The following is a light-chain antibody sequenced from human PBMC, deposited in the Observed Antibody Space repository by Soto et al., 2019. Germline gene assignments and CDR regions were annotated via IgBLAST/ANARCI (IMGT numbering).Light chain of an antibody. CDR1: QSISSW. CDR2: KAS. V-gene: IGKV1-5*03. CDR3: QQYNSYSLLT. J-gene: IGKJ4*01. Sequence: DIQMTQSPSTLSASVGDRVTITCRASQSISSWLAWYQQTPGKAPKLLIYKASSLESGVPSRFSGSGSGTEFTLTISSLQPDDFATYYCQQYNSYSLLTFGGGTKVDIK.